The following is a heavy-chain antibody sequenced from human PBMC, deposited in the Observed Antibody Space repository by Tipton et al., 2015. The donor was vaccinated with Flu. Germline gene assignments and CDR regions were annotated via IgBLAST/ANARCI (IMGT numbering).Heavy chain of an antibody. D-gene: IGHD4-11*01. V-gene: IGHV4-30-2*01. Sequence: TLSLTCTVSGGSISSGGNYWSWIRQPPGRGLEWIGNINPNGNAYHNPSLKSRVTISVDRSKNRFSLKVSSVTAADTAVYYCARRDFSNYVSEPKNWFDPWGQGTLVTVSS. J-gene: IGHJ5*02. CDR2: INPNGNA. CDR3: ARRDFSNYVSEPKNWFDP. CDR1: GGSISSGGNY.